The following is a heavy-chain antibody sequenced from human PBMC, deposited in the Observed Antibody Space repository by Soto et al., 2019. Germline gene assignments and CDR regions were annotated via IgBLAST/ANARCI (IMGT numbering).Heavy chain of an antibody. CDR2: IKSKTDGGTT. CDR1: GFTFSNAW. J-gene: IGHJ4*02. V-gene: IGHV3-15*01. CDR3: TTEDRSSSWYLTGLFDY. Sequence: EVQLVESGGGLVKPGGSLRLSCAASGFTFSNAWMSWVRQAPGKGLEWVDRIKSKTDGGTTDYAAPVKGRFTISRDDSKNTLYLQMNSLKTEDTAVYYCTTEDRSSSWYLTGLFDYWGQGTLVTVSS. D-gene: IGHD6-13*01.